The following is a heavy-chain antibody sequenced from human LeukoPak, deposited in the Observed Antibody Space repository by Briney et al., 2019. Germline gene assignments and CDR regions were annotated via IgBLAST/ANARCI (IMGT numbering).Heavy chain of an antibody. V-gene: IGHV3-53*01. Sequence: GGSLRLSCAASGFTVSSNYMSWVRQAPGKGLEWVSVIYSGGSTYYADSVKGRFTISRDNAKNSLYLQMNSLRAEDTAVYYCARDLQWPDEFDYWGQGTLVTVSS. CDR2: IYSGGST. J-gene: IGHJ4*02. CDR3: ARDLQWPDEFDY. D-gene: IGHD6-19*01. CDR1: GFTVSSNY.